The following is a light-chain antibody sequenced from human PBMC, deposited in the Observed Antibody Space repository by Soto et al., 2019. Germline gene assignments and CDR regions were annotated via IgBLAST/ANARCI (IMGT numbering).Light chain of an antibody. V-gene: IGKV3-11*01. CDR3: QQRSNWPPTWT. J-gene: IGKJ1*01. CDR1: QSVGSY. CDR2: AAS. Sequence: EIVLTQSPATLSLSPGERATLSCRASQSVGSYLAWYQQKPGQAPRLLIYAASNRATGIPARFSGSASGTDFTRTISSLEPEDVAVYYCQQRSNWPPTWTFGQGTKVEIK.